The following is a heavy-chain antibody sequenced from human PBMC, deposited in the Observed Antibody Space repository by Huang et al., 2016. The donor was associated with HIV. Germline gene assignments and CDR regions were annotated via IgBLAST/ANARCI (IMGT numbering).Heavy chain of an antibody. Sequence: QVHLVQSGAEVKKPGASVMVSCKASGYTVTNSDINWVRQAPGRGLEWMGGMNPNTGNTGFAQSFQGRVTMTRKTSIATAYMELTSLTSEDTAVYYCARSAYGDLDYWGLGTLVIVSS. V-gene: IGHV1-8*02. CDR2: MNPNTGNT. D-gene: IGHD4-17*01. CDR1: GYTVTNSD. CDR3: ARSAYGDLDY. J-gene: IGHJ4*02.